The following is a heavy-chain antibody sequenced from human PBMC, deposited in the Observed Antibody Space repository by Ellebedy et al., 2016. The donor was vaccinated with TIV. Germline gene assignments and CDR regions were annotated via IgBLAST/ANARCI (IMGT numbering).Heavy chain of an antibody. CDR3: ARDFGGDY. CDR1: GFTFSSYA. Sequence: GGSLRLXXAASGFTFSSYAMHWVRQAPGKGLEWVAVISYDGSNKYYADSVKGRFTISRDNSKNTLYLQMNSLRAEDTAVYYCARDFGGDYWGQGTLVTVSS. V-gene: IGHV3-30-3*01. D-gene: IGHD3-10*01. CDR2: ISYDGSNK. J-gene: IGHJ4*02.